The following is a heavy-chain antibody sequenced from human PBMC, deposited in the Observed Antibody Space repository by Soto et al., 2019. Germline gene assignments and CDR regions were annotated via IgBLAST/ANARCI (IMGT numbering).Heavy chain of an antibody. CDR1: GFAFTNAW. V-gene: IGHV3-15*07. CDR3: TTRNYIDGMDV. J-gene: IGHJ6*02. D-gene: IGHD4-4*01. Sequence: EVQLVESGGGLVKPGGSLRLSCAASGFAFTNAWMNWVRQAPGKGLEWVGRIKSKTDGGTTDYAAPVKGRFTISRDDSKNTLDVHMNSLRTEDTAVYYWTTRNYIDGMDVWGQGTTVTVSS. CDR2: IKSKTDGGTT.